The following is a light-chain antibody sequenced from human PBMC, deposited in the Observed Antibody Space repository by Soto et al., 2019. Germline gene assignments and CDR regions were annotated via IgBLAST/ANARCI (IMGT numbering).Light chain of an antibody. Sequence: SYELTQPPSVSVAPGKTATITCGGNNIGSESVHWYQQRPGQAPVLVISYDSDRPSGIPERFSGSNSGNTATLTISRVEAVDEADYYCQVWDTNVVFGGGTQLTVL. J-gene: IGLJ2*01. V-gene: IGLV3-21*04. CDR1: NIGSES. CDR2: YDS. CDR3: QVWDTNVV.